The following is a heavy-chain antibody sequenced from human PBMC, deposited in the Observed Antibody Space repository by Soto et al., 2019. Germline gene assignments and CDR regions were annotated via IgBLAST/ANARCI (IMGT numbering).Heavy chain of an antibody. CDR3: ARANYSYAMDV. J-gene: IGHJ6*02. V-gene: IGHV3-13*01. CDR1: GFTFSSYD. Sequence: GGSLRLSCAASGFTFSSYDMHWVRQATGKGLEWVSAIGTAGDTYYPGSVKGRFTISRENAQNSLYLQMNSLSAGDTAVYLCARANYSYAMDVWGQGTTVTVSS. CDR2: IGTAGDT.